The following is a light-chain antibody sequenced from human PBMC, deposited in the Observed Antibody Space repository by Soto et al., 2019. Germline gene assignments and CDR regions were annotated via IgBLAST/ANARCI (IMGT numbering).Light chain of an antibody. Sequence: QLVLTQPPSVSGAPGQRVIISCTGSNSNIGAGYDVHWYQQLPQTAPRLLIYGNNNRPSGVPDRFSASKSGASASLAITGLQAEDEADYYCQSYDSSLSNSKIFGTGTKLTVL. J-gene: IGLJ1*01. V-gene: IGLV1-40*01. CDR1: NSNIGAGYD. CDR2: GNN. CDR3: QSYDSSLSNSKI.